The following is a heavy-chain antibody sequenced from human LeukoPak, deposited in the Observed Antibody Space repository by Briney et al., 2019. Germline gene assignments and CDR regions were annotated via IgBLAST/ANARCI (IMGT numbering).Heavy chain of an antibody. CDR1: GGSISSGDYY. D-gene: IGHD3-22*01. Sequence: SETLSLTCTVSGGSISSGDYYWSWIRQPPGKGLEWIGYIYYSGSTYYNPSPKSRVTISVDTSKNQFSLKLSSVTAADTAVYYCAGYDSSAQSAFDIWGQGTMVTVSS. V-gene: IGHV4-30-4*01. CDR2: IYYSGST. J-gene: IGHJ3*02. CDR3: AGYDSSAQSAFDI.